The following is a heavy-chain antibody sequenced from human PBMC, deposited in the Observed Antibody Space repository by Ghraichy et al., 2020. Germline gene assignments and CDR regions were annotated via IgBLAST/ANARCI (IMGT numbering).Heavy chain of an antibody. Sequence: SETLSLTCTVSGGSITSTTYYWAWIRQPPGKGLEWIGSIDYSGSTYYSPSLRSRVTISVDKSKNHFSLRLTSVTAADTAVYYCARHTRNRNLNWFDPWGQGTLVTVSS. D-gene: IGHD1-14*01. J-gene: IGHJ5*02. CDR1: GGSITSTTYY. CDR2: IDYSGST. CDR3: ARHTRNRNLNWFDP. V-gene: IGHV4-39*01.